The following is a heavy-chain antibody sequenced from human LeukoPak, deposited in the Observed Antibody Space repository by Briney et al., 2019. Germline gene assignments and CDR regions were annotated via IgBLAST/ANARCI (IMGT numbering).Heavy chain of an antibody. CDR1: GGSFSGYY. D-gene: IGHD3-16*01. CDR3: ARGRAMITSTNFDY. J-gene: IGHJ4*02. CDR2: INHSGST. Sequence: PSETLSLTCAVYGGSFSGYYWSWIRKPPGKGLEWIGEINHSGSTNYNPSLKSRVTISVDTSKNQFSLKLSSVTAADTAVYYCARGRAMITSTNFDYWGQGTLVTVSS. V-gene: IGHV4-34*01.